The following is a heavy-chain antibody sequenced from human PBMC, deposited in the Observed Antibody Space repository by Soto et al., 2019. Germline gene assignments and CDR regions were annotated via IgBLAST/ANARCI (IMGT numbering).Heavy chain of an antibody. V-gene: IGHV3-48*01. CDR1: GFTFSSYS. CDR2: ISSSSRTI. CDR3: ARDKGRSPLDY. J-gene: IGHJ4*02. D-gene: IGHD2-15*01. Sequence: EVQLVESGGGLVQPGGSLRLSCAASGFTFSSYSMNWARQAPGKGLEWISYISSSSRTIYYPDSVKGRFTISRDNAKDSLCLPMNSLRAEDTAVYYCARDKGRSPLDYWGQGTLVTVSS.